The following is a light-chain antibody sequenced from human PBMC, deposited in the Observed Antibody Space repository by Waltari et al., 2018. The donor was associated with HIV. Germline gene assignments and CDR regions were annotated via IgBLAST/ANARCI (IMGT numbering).Light chain of an antibody. Sequence: DIQMTQSPSSLSASVGDRVTITCRARQRISSYLNLYQQKPGKAPKVLIYAASSFQSGVPSRFSGIVSETDVTLSISSLQPDDFATYYCQQSYSTPRPFGGGTKVEIK. CDR3: QQSYSTPRP. V-gene: IGKV1-39*01. CDR1: QRISSY. CDR2: AAS. J-gene: IGKJ4*01.